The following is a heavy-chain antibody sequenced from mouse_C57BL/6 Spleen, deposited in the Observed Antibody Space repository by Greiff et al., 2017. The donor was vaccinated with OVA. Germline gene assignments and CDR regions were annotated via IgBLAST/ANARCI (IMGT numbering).Heavy chain of an antibody. D-gene: IGHD1-1*01. V-gene: IGHV5-6*02. Sequence: EVKLVESGGDLVKPGGSLKLSCAAPGFTFSSYGMSWVRQTPDKRLEWVATISSGGSYTYYPDSVKGRFTISRDTAKNTLYLQMSSLKSEDTAMYYCASTTVVTLDYWGQGTTLTVSS. CDR3: ASTTVVTLDY. J-gene: IGHJ2*01. CDR2: ISSGGSYT. CDR1: GFTFSSYG.